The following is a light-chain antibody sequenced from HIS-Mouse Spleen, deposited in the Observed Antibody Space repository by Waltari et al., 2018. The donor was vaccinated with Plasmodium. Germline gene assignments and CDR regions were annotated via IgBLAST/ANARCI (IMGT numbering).Light chain of an antibody. J-gene: IGKJ1*01. V-gene: IGKV1-5*03. CDR1: QSISSW. CDR3: QQYNSYSWT. CDR2: KAS. Sequence: DIQMPQSPSILSASVGDRVTITCRASQSISSWLAWYQQKPGKAPKLLIYKASSLESGVPSRFSGSGSGTEFTLTISSLQPDDFATYYCQQYNSYSWTFGQGTKVEIK.